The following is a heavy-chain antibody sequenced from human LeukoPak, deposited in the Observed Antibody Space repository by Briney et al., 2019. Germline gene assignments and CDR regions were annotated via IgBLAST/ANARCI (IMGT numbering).Heavy chain of an antibody. D-gene: IGHD2-8*02. CDR2: IYPGDSDT. CDR3: ARSTGGTGPADY. Sequence: GESLKISCKVSGXTFSSYWIGWVRQMPGEGLEWMWIIYPGDSDTRYSPSFQGQVTISADTTISTAYLQWTSLKASDTAMYYCARSTGGTGPADYWGQGTLVTVSS. J-gene: IGHJ4*02. CDR1: GXTFSSYW. V-gene: IGHV5-51*01.